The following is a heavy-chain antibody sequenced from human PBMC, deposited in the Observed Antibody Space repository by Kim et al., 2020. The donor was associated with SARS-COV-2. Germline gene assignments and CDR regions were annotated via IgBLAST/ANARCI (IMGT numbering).Heavy chain of an antibody. CDR3: AKDMDCSGGSCYSPPLDY. J-gene: IGHJ4*02. D-gene: IGHD2-15*01. Sequence: KGRFTISRDNSKNTLYLQMNSLRAEDTAVYYCAKDMDCSGGSCYSPPLDYWGQGTLVTVSS. V-gene: IGHV3-30*02.